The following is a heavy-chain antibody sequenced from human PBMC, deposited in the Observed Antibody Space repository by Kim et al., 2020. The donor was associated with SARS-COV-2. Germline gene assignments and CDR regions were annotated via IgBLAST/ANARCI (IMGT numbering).Heavy chain of an antibody. CDR2: VWKEGRDQ. J-gene: IGHJ4*02. Sequence: GGSLRLSCAASGFIFSNYGMHWVRQAPGKGLEWVAVVWKEGRDQYYADSVKGRFTISRDNSKNTLSLQMNSLRAEDTAVYYCVKEYKAMAGTYFDNWGQGSLVTVSS. CDR1: GFIFSNYG. V-gene: IGHV3-33*06. CDR3: VKEYKAMAGTYFDN. D-gene: IGHD6-19*01.